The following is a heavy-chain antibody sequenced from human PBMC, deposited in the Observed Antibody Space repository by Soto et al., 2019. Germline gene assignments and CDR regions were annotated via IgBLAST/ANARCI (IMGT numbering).Heavy chain of an antibody. D-gene: IGHD2-2*02. J-gene: IGHJ6*02. Sequence: GASVKVSCKASGYTFTSYGISWVRQAPGRGLEWMGWISAYNGNTNYAQKLQGRVTMTTDTSTSTAYMELRSLRSDDTAVYYCARVPRIVVVPAAIGNYYYGMDVWGQGTTVTVSS. CDR2: ISAYNGNT. CDR1: GYTFTSYG. V-gene: IGHV1-18*04. CDR3: ARVPRIVVVPAAIGNYYYGMDV.